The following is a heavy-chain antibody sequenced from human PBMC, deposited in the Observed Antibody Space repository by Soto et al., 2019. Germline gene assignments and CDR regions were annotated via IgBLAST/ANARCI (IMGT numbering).Heavy chain of an antibody. V-gene: IGHV1-69*01. CDR2: IIPIFGTA. Sequence: QVQLVQSGAEVKKPGSSVKVSCKASGGTFSSYAISWVRQAPGQGLEWMGGIIPIFGTANYAQKFQGRVTITADEYTSTAYMELSSLRSEDTAVYYCARANYYGSGSRRSYYYSYGLDVWGQGTTVTVSS. D-gene: IGHD3-10*01. J-gene: IGHJ6*02. CDR1: GGTFSSYA. CDR3: ARANYYGSGSRRSYYYSYGLDV.